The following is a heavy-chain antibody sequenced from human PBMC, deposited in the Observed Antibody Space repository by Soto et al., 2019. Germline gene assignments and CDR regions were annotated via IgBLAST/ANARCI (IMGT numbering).Heavy chain of an antibody. Sequence: QIQLVQSGAEVKKPGASVKVSCKASGYTFSSYHITWVRQAPGQGLEWMGWISAYNGNTNYAQNLQGRVTMTTDPSTSTAYMELRSLRSADTAVYYFARDLPPVDYWGQGTLVTVSS. CDR3: ARDLPPVDY. J-gene: IGHJ4*02. CDR2: ISAYNGNT. V-gene: IGHV1-18*01. CDR1: GYTFSSYH.